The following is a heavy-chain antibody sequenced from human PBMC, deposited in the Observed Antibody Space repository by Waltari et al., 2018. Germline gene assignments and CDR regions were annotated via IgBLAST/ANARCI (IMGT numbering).Heavy chain of an antibody. CDR1: GFTFSSYG. V-gene: IGHV3-23*04. CDR3: AKSGRSPGAFDI. J-gene: IGHJ3*02. CDR2: IGGSTGST. Sequence: EVQLVESGGGLVQPGGSLRLSCTASGFTFSSYGMTWVRQAPGKGLEWVSAIGGSTGSTNYADAVRGRFTISRDNSKNTLYLQMNSLRAEDTALYYCAKSGRSPGAFDIWGQGTMVTVSS. D-gene: IGHD3-10*01.